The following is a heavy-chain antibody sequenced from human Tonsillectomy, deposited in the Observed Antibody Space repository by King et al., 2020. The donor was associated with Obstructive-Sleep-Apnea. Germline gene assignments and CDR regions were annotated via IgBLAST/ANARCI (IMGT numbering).Heavy chain of an antibody. CDR1: GGTFSRYA. CDR3: ARSDLEWFLYFHY. Sequence: LVQSGAEVKKPGSSVKVSCKASGGTFSRYALSWVRQAPGQGLEWMGGIIPVFGTANYAQKFQGRVTITADESTSTAYMELSTLRSDDTAVYYCARSDLEWFLYFHYWGQGTLVTVSS. V-gene: IGHV1-69*01. D-gene: IGHD3-3*01. CDR2: IIPVFGTA. J-gene: IGHJ4*02.